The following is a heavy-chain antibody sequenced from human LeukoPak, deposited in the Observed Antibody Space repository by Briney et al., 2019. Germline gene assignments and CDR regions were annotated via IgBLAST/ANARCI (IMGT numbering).Heavy chain of an antibody. V-gene: IGHV4-59*01. D-gene: IGHD5-18*01. CDR2: IYYSGST. CDR3: ARDGYSYGLGWFDP. CDR1: GGSISSYY. Sequence: SETLSLTCTVSGGSISSYYWSWIRQPPGRGLEWIGYIYYSGSTNYNHSLKSRVTISVHSSKNQFSLPLTSVPAADTAVYFCARDGYSYGLGWFDPWGQGTLVTVSS. J-gene: IGHJ5*02.